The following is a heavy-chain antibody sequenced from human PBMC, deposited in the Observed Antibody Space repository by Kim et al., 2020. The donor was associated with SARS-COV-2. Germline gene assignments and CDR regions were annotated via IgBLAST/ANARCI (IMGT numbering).Heavy chain of an antibody. Sequence: GGSLRLSCAASGFTFSSYAMSWVRQAPGKGLEWVSAISGSGGSTYYADSVKGRFTISRDNSKNTLYLQVNSLRAEDTAVYYCAKVTGAVRGVSIDAFDIWGQGTMVTVSS. J-gene: IGHJ3*02. CDR2: ISGSGGST. V-gene: IGHV3-23*01. CDR3: AKVTGAVRGVSIDAFDI. D-gene: IGHD3-10*01. CDR1: GFTFSSYA.